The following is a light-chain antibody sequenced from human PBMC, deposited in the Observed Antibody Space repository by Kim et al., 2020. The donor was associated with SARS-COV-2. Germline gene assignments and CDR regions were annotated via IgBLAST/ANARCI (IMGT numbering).Light chain of an antibody. J-gene: IGLJ1*01. CDR3: QSYDNSLSGYV. V-gene: IGLV1-40*01. CDR1: SANIGADYD. Sequence: QRVTGSCTGSSANIGADYDVHAYQQVPGTAPKLLIYGKSNRPSGVPDRFSGSESGTSASLAITGLQAEDEADYYCQSYDNSLSGYVFGTGTKVTVL. CDR2: GKS.